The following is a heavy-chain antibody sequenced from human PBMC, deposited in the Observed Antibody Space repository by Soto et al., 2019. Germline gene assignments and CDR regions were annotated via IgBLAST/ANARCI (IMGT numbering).Heavy chain of an antibody. J-gene: IGHJ3*02. V-gene: IGHV4-34*01. CDR3: ARQSGSYYGAFDI. CDR1: GGSFSDYY. Sequence: QIQLQQWGAGLLKPSETLSLTCGVSGGSFSDYYWTWIRQPPGKGLEWSGEINYSGSTNYKPSLKRRVTLSVDTPKSQYSLKLTAVTAAGTAVYYCARQSGSYYGAFDIWGQGTMVTVSS. CDR2: INYSGST. D-gene: IGHD1-26*01.